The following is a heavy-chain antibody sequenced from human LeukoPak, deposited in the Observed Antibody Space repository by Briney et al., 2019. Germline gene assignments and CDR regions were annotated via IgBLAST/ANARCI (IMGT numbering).Heavy chain of an antibody. D-gene: IGHD6-19*01. J-gene: IGHJ4*02. Sequence: SETLSLTCTVSGGSISSDSYYWGWIRQPPGKELEWIGSIYYSGSTYYIPSLKSRVTIFADTSKNQFSLKVRSVSAADTAVYYCARLAVAGPADCWGQGTLVTVSS. CDR1: GGSISSDSYY. CDR3: ARLAVAGPADC. CDR2: IYYSGST. V-gene: IGHV4-39*01.